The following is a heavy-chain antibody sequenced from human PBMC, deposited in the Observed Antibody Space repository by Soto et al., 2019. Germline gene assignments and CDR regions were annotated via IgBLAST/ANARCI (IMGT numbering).Heavy chain of an antibody. CDR3: ARSYYDTTGFAVDP. CDR2: MYFGGSF. V-gene: IGHV4-59*02. J-gene: IGHJ5*02. D-gene: IGHD3-22*01. CDR1: GASVSSGY. Sequence: QMQLQVSGPGLVKPSETLSLTCTVSGASVSSGYWSWIRQPPGKGLEWIGFMYFGGSFNYNPSLTGRVPISVEPSKNQFSMKLPSVTAADTDVYYRARSYYDTTGFAVDPWGQGALVTVSS.